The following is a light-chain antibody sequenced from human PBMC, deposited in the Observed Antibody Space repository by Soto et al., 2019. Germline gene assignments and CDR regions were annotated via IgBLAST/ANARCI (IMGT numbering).Light chain of an antibody. V-gene: IGKV3-20*01. CDR1: QSVSSY. Sequence: DIVLTQSPGTLSLSPGERATLSSRASQSVSSYLAWYQQKPGQAPRLLIYDTSNRATGIPARFSGSGSGTDFTLTISRLEPEDFAVYYCHQYGTSPLPFGGGTKVDIK. J-gene: IGKJ4*01. CDR3: HQYGTSPLP. CDR2: DTS.